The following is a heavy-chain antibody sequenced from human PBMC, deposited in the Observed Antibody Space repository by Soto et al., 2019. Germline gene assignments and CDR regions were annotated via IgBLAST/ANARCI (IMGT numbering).Heavy chain of an antibody. D-gene: IGHD4-4*01. CDR3: AWQLGHDYINNWFDP. J-gene: IGHJ5*02. CDR1: GYRFTSYW. Sequence: GESLKISCKGSGYRFTSYWIAWVRQMPGKGLEWMGIIYPGDSDARYSPSFQGQVTISVDKSISTAYLQWSSLKASDTAIYYCAWQLGHDYINNWFDPWGQGTLVTVSS. CDR2: IYPGDSDA. V-gene: IGHV5-51*01.